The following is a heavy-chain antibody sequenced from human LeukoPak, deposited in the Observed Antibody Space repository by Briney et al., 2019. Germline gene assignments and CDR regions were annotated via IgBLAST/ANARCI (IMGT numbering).Heavy chain of an antibody. CDR3: ATPDYGDYFFDC. CDR1: GFTFSSYA. Sequence: QPGASLRLSCAASGFTFSSYAMNWVRQAPGKGPEWVSAISGGGGSTYYADSVKGRFTISRDNSKNTLYLQMNSLRAEDTAVYYCATPDYGDYFFDCWGQGTLVTVSS. D-gene: IGHD4-17*01. J-gene: IGHJ4*02. CDR2: ISGGGGST. V-gene: IGHV3-23*01.